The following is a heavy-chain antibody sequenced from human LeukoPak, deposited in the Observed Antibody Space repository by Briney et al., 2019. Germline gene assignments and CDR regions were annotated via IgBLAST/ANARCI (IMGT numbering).Heavy chain of an antibody. D-gene: IGHD1-26*01. CDR2: INPDSGDT. J-gene: IGHJ6*03. CDR1: GYTFTGYY. V-gene: IGHV1-2*02. CDR3: ARESLPRSGSYPYYYYYYMDV. Sequence: ASVKVSCKASGYTFTGYYIHWVRQAPGQGLEWMGWINPDSGDTSYAQKFQGRVTMTRATSISTAYMELSRLRPDDTAVYYCARESLPRSGSYPYYYYYYMDVWGKGTTVTVSS.